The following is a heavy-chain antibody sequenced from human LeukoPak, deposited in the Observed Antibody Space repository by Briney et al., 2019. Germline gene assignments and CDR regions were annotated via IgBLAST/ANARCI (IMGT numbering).Heavy chain of an antibody. J-gene: IGHJ4*02. CDR3: TRTFAVAGIPSPGY. V-gene: IGHV3-49*04. Sequence: GGSLRLSCTVSGLSFGDYAVSWVRQAPGKGLEWVGFIRSKAYGGTTEYAASVKGRFTISRDDSKRIAYLQMNSLKTEDTAVYYCTRTFAVAGIPSPGYWGQGTLVTVSS. CDR1: GLSFGDYA. CDR2: IRSKAYGGTT. D-gene: IGHD6-19*01.